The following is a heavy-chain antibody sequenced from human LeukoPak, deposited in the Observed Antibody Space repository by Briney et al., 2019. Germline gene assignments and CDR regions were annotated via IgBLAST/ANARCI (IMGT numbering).Heavy chain of an antibody. CDR3: AGGGEEMATTDY. J-gene: IGHJ4*02. D-gene: IGHD5-24*01. CDR2: IYYSGST. V-gene: IGHV4-39*07. CDR1: GGSISSSSYY. Sequence: PSETLSLTCTVSGGSISSSSYYWGWIRQPPGKGLEWIGSIYYSGSTYYNPSLKSRVTISVNTSKTQFSLKLSSVTAADTAVYYCAGGGEEMATTDYWGQGTLVTVSS.